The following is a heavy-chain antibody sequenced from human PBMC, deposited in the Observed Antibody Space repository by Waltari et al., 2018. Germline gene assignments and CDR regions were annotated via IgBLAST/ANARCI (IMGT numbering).Heavy chain of an antibody. D-gene: IGHD5-12*01. CDR1: GGSITSNRHY. J-gene: IGHJ3*01. Sequence: QLQLQESGPGLGKPSETLSLTCIVSGGSITSNRHYWAWIRQPPGQGLEWIGTMSYNGATYSSPTLKGRVTVSSDTSKNHLSLTLGSVTAADTAVYYCATYIGASIGTAAFDVWGQGTMVTVSS. V-gene: IGHV4-39*02. CDR3: ATYIGASIGTAAFDV. CDR2: MSYNGAT.